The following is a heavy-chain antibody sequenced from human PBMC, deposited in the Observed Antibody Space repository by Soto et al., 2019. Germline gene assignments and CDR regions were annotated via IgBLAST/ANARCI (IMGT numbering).Heavy chain of an antibody. V-gene: IGHV4-34*01. J-gene: IGHJ4*02. CDR2: ISQSGNT. Sequence: QVQLHQWGAGLLKPSETLSLACSIYSGSFSGYYWSWIRQPPGKGLEWIGEISQSGNTNYSPSPQRRGPISIDTSKKQFSLNLASVSAADTAVYYCARAPKVSGSSQTRPDFWGQGTLVTVSS. CDR3: ARAPKVSGSSQTRPDF. D-gene: IGHD6-6*01. CDR1: SGSFSGYY.